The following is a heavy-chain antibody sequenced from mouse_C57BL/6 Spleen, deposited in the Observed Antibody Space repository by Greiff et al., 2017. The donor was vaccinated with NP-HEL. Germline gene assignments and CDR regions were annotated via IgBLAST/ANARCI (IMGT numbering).Heavy chain of an antibody. Sequence: VQGVESGPGLVAPSQSLSITCTVSGFSLTSYGVHWVRQPPGKGLEWLVVIWSDGSTTYNSALKSRLSISKDNSKSQVFLKMNSLQTDDTAMYYCARHVAFYYGSSYNYAMDYWGQGTSVTVSS. V-gene: IGHV2-6-1*01. CDR1: GFSLTSYG. D-gene: IGHD1-1*01. CDR3: ARHVAFYYGSSYNYAMDY. J-gene: IGHJ4*01. CDR2: IWSDGST.